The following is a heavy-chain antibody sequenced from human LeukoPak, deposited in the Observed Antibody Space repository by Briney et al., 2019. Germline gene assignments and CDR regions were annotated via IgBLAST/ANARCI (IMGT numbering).Heavy chain of an antibody. V-gene: IGHV4-31*03. CDR2: IYYSGST. J-gene: IGHJ3*02. Sequence: SETLSLTCTVSGGSISSGGYYWSWIRQHPGKGLEWIGYIYYSGSTYYNPSLKSRVTISVDKSKNQFSLKLSSVTAADTAVYYCARTRPYYYDSSGYKGDAFDIWGQGTMVTVSS. CDR1: GGSISSGGYY. CDR3: ARTRPYYYDSSGYKGDAFDI. D-gene: IGHD3-22*01.